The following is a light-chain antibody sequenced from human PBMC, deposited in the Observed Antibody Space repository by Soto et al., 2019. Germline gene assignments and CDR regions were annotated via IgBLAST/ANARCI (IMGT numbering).Light chain of an antibody. CDR2: GNS. J-gene: IGLJ1*01. Sequence: QAVVTQPPSVSGAPGQRVTISCTGSSSNIGAGYDVHWYQQLPGTAPKLLIYGNSNRPSGVPDRFSGSKSGTSASLAITGLQAEDEGHYYCQSYDKRLTAYVFGTGTKVTVL. CDR1: SSNIGAGYD. CDR3: QSYDKRLTAYV. V-gene: IGLV1-40*01.